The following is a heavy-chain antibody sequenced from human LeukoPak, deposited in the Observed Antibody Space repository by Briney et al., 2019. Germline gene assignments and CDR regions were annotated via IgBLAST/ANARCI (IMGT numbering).Heavy chain of an antibody. Sequence: GGSLRLSCVAAGFTFSSYYMSWVRQSPGKGLEWVANINQDGSEKYYVDSVKGRFTISRDNAKNSLSLQMNSLRAEDTAVYYCARRASSGSYWGYWGQGTLVTLSS. J-gene: IGHJ4*02. CDR1: GFTFSSYY. V-gene: IGHV3-7*01. CDR2: INQDGSEK. CDR3: ARRASSGSYWGY. D-gene: IGHD3-10*01.